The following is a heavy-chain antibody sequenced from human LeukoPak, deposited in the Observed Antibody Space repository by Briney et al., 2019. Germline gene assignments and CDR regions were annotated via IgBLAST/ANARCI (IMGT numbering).Heavy chain of an antibody. CDR3: AGGWEPYDYWFDP. CDR1: GYTLTELS. Sequence: ASVKVSCKVSGYTLTELSMHWVRQAPGKGLEWMGGFDPEAGETFYAQKFQGRVTMTEDTSTDTAYMELSSLRSDDTAIYYCAGGWEPYDYWFDPWGQGTLVTVSS. V-gene: IGHV1-24*01. CDR2: FDPEAGET. D-gene: IGHD5-12*01. J-gene: IGHJ5*02.